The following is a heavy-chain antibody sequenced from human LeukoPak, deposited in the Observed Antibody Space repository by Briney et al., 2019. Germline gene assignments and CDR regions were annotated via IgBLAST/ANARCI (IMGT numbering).Heavy chain of an antibody. CDR1: GVSISAYY. CDR2: IYTSGIT. Sequence: SETLSLTCTVSGVSISAYYWTWIRQPAGRGLEWIGRIYTSGITNYNPSLESRLTMSLDTSKNQISLRLSSVTAADTAVYYCARKDGDFWGQGTLVTVSS. V-gene: IGHV4-4*07. J-gene: IGHJ4*02. CDR3: ARKDGDF.